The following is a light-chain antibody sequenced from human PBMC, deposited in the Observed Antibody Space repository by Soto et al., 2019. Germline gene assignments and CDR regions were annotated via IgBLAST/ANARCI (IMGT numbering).Light chain of an antibody. Sequence: DNQMTQSPSTLSASVGDRVTITCRASQNINTWLAWYQLKPGKAPVLLIFDASNLRSGVPSRFNGSGSGTEFTLTISSLQPDDIATYYCQQHNGYFGQGTKLEIK. J-gene: IGKJ2*01. V-gene: IGKV1-5*01. CDR3: QQHNGY. CDR1: QNINTW. CDR2: DAS.